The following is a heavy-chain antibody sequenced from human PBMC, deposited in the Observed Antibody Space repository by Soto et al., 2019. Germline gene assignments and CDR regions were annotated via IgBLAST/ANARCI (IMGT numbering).Heavy chain of an antibody. Sequence: ASVKVSCKASGGTFSSYAISWVRQAPGQGLEWMGGIIPIFGTANYAQKFQGRVTITADESTSTAYMELSSLRSEDTAVYYCVRDTPPLRQHNWFDPWGQGTLVTVSS. CDR2: IIPIFGTA. CDR1: GGTFSSYA. CDR3: VRDTPPLRQHNWFDP. D-gene: IGHD3-9*01. J-gene: IGHJ5*02. V-gene: IGHV1-69*13.